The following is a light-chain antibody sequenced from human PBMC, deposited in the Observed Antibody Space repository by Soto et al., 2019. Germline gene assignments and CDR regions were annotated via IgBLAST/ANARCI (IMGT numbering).Light chain of an antibody. CDR3: CSYAGSSTSWV. V-gene: IGLV2-23*01. CDR2: EGS. CDR1: ISDVGSYDL. Sequence: QSALTQPASVSGSPGQSITISCTGTISDVGSYDLVSWYQQHPGKAPKLMIYEGSKRPSGVSSRSSGSKSGNTASLTISGLQAEDEADYYCCSYAGSSTSWVFGGGTKVT. J-gene: IGLJ3*02.